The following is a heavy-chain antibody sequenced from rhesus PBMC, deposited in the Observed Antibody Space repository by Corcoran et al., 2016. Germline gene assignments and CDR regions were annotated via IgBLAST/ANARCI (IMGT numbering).Heavy chain of an antibody. J-gene: IGHJ3*01. V-gene: IGHV3S43*01. CDR3: AKDSTRMITVTIYDAFDF. D-gene: IGHD3-9*01. Sequence: EVQLVESGGGLVQPGGSLRLSCAAPGFTSGNSDLIWIRQAPGKGLEWVSYISSGVSIYYSDSFKGRFTISRDNAKNTLYLQMSSLRVEDTAVYYCAKDSTRMITVTIYDAFDFWGQGLRVTVSS. CDR1: GFTSGNSD. CDR2: ISSGVSI.